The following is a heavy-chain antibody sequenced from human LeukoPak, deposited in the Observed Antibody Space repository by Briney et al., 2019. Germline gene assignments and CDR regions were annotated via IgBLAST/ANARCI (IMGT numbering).Heavy chain of an antibody. D-gene: IGHD2-2*01. V-gene: IGHV4-59*12. J-gene: IGHJ4*02. CDR3: ANKVYCSTTSCYHAGY. CDR2: IYHSGTT. CDR1: GGSISSYY. Sequence: SETLSLTCTVSGGSISSYYWSWIRQPPGKGLEWIGEIYHSGTTNYNPSLKSRVTISIDTSKNQFSLKLRSVTAADTAVYYCANKVYCSTTSCYHAGYWGQGTLVTVSS.